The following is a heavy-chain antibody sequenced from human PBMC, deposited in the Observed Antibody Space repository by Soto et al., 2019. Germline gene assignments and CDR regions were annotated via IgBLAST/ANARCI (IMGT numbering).Heavy chain of an antibody. J-gene: IGHJ4*02. CDR1: GVAFSFYS. Sequence: EVVLLESGGGLVQPGGSLRLSCEVSGVAFSFYSMSWVRQAPGKGLEWVASISGNGGTIYYAASGKGRFTFSRDNSKNTVYLQMNSLRGEDTAVYYCAKDRGGFTSGWEFFDFWGQGTLVTVSS. V-gene: IGHV3-23*01. D-gene: IGHD6-19*01. CDR3: AKDRGGFTSGWEFFDF. CDR2: ISGNGGTI.